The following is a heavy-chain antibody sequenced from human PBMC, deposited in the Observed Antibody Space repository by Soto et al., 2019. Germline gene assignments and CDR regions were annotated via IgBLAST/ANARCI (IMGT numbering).Heavy chain of an antibody. J-gene: IGHJ4*02. Sequence: SETLSLTCAVSDYSINSANYYWSWIRQPPGKGLEWIGFIYYSGSTKYNPSLKSRVTISLDTSKNQISLNLTSVTAADTAVYYCTRDTSGYHPTYWGQGTLVTVSS. CDR2: IYYSGST. D-gene: IGHD3-22*01. CDR1: DYSINSANYY. V-gene: IGHV4-61*01. CDR3: TRDTSGYHPTY.